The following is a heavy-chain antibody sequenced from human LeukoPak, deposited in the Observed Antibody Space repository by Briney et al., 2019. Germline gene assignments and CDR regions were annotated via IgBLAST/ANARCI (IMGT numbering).Heavy chain of an antibody. CDR2: ADYTGST. CDR3: AGGYSSDWYFNC. V-gene: IGHV4-59*11. D-gene: IGHD6-19*01. CDR1: GASITTHY. Sequence: LSETLSLTCTVSGASITTHYWSWIRRSPGEGLEWIGYADYTGSTKYNPSLKSRVTMSLDTSNNQFSLKLDSVTAADTAVYYCAGGYSSDWYFNCWGQGTQVTVSS. J-gene: IGHJ4*02.